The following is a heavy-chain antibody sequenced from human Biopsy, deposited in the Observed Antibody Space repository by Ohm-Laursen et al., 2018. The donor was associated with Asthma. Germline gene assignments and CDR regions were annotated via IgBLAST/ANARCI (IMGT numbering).Heavy chain of an antibody. D-gene: IGHD2-21*01. Sequence: SLRLSCTASGFTFRNFGMHWVRQAPGRGLEWVALISSDVREWYADSVKGRFTISRDNSKNTLDLQMNSLRGDDTAVYYCVRWRSGYPDHYSDFWGLGTLVTVSS. CDR1: GFTFRNFG. J-gene: IGHJ4*02. CDR3: VRWRSGYPDHYSDF. CDR2: ISSDVRE. V-gene: IGHV3-30*03.